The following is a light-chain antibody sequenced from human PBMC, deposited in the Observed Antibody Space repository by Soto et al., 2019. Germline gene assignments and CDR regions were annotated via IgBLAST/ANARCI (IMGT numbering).Light chain of an antibody. CDR3: QQYKNYSYS. J-gene: IGKJ2*03. CDR1: QPVNTF. V-gene: IGKV1-5*01. Sequence: IPMTQSPSTVSASVGDSVTISCRASQPVNTFLAWYQQKPGGAPKVVIFDASNLGSGVPSRFSGSGFGTEFTLSITSLQPDDFATYYCQQYKNYSYSFGKGTKLEIK. CDR2: DAS.